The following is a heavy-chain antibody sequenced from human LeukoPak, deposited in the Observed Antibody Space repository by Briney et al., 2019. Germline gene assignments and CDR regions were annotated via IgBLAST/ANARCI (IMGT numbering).Heavy chain of an antibody. V-gene: IGHV4-59*08. J-gene: IGHJ4*02. CDR1: GGSISSYY. Sequence: SETLSLTCTVSGGSISSYYWSWIRHPPGKGLEWIGYIYYSGSTNYNPSLKSRVTISVDTSKNQFSLKLSSVTAADTAVYYCARHSMGALHDYWGQGTLVTVSS. D-gene: IGHD1-26*01. CDR3: ARHSMGALHDY. CDR2: IYYSGST.